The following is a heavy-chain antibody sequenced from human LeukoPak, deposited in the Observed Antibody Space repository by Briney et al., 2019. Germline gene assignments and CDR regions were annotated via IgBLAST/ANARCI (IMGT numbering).Heavy chain of an antibody. CDR1: GGSISSSS. CDR2: ISSSSSYI. V-gene: IGHV3-21*01. Sequence: ETLSLTCTVSGGSISSSSYYWGWIRQAPGKGLEWVSSISSSSSYIYYADSVKGRFTISRDNAKNSLYLQMNSLRAEDTAVYYCARDSYPYYDSSFFDYWGQGTLVTVSS. D-gene: IGHD3-22*01. J-gene: IGHJ4*02. CDR3: ARDSYPYYDSSFFDY.